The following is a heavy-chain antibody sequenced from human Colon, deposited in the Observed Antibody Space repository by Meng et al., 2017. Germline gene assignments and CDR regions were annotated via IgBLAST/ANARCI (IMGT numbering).Heavy chain of an antibody. CDR1: TLTFNDAR. D-gene: IGHD3-10*01. Sequence: EAQLVESGGGLVKPGGSLRLSFAASTLTFNDARMTWVRQAPGKGLEWVGRIKSETDGGTTDYAAPVKGRFSISRDDSKKMVYLQMNSLKTDDTAVYYRTTGLYSNSGHSYYWGPGTLVTVSS. J-gene: IGHJ4*02. V-gene: IGHV3-15*01. CDR2: IKSETDGGTT. CDR3: TTGLYSNSGHSYY.